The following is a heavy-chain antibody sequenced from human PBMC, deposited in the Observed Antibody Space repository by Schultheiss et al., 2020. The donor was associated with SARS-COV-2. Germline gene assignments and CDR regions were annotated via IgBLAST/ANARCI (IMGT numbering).Heavy chain of an antibody. J-gene: IGHJ3*02. V-gene: IGHV4-31*03. CDR3: ARDKGDDSIGYTYAFDI. CDR1: GGSISSGGYY. CDR2: IYYSGST. D-gene: IGHD3-22*01. Sequence: SETLSLTCTVSGGSISSGGYYWSWIRQHPGKGLEWIGYIYYSGSTYYNPSLKSRVTISVDTSKNQFSLKLSSVTAADTAVYYCARDKGDDSIGYTYAFDIWGQGTMVTVSS.